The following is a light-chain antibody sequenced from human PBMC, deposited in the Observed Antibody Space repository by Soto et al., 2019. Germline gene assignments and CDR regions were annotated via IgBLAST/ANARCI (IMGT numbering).Light chain of an antibody. Sequence: DIQLTQSPSFLSASVGDRVTITCRASQGISSYLAWYQQKPGKAPNLLIHTASTLQSGVPSRFSGSGSGTEFTPTISSLQPEDFATYYCQQRNSYPITSGHGTRLESK. CDR1: QGISSY. J-gene: IGKJ5*01. CDR3: QQRNSYPIT. CDR2: TAS. V-gene: IGKV1-9*01.